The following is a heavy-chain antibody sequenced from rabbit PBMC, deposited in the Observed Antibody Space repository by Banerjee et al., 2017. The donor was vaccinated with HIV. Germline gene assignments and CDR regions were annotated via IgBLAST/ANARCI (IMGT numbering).Heavy chain of an antibody. CDR1: GFSLSIYE. V-gene: IGHV1S40*01. Sequence: LEESGGDLVKPGAFLTLTCTASGFSLSIYEMCWVRQAPGKGLEWIACSYAGSSGSTYYANWAKGRFTISKTSSTTVALQMTSLTAADTATYFCARDLAGVIGWNFNLWGPGTLVTVS. CDR3: ARDLAGVIGWNFNL. D-gene: IGHD4-1*01. CDR2: SYAGSSGST. J-gene: IGHJ4*01.